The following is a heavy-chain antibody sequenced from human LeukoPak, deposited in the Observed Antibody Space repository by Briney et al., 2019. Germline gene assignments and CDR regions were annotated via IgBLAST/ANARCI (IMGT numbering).Heavy chain of an antibody. CDR2: IHDDGRT. D-gene: IGHD6-25*01. V-gene: IGHV4/OR15-8*01. J-gene: IGHJ5*02. CDR3: AKVLTAAGLDL. Sequence: PSETLSLTCRVSGGSMSDSITWGWVRQPPGKGLEWLANIHDDGRTAPNPSLRSRLTISQDRSKNQFSLKVGSVTAADTAFYYCAKVLTAAGLDLWGQGILVTVSS. CDR1: GGSMSDSIT.